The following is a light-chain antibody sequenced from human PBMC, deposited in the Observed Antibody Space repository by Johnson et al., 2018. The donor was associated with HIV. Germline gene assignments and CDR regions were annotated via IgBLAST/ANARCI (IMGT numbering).Light chain of an antibody. Sequence: QSVLTQPPSVSAAPGQKVTISCSGSSSNIGNNYVSWYQQLPGTAPKLLIYDNNKRPSGIPARFSGSKSGTSATLDITGLQTGDEADYYCGTWESRLGDWSFGAGTKFAVL. CDR3: GTWESRLGDWS. CDR1: SSNIGNNY. J-gene: IGLJ1*01. CDR2: DNN. V-gene: IGLV1-51*01.